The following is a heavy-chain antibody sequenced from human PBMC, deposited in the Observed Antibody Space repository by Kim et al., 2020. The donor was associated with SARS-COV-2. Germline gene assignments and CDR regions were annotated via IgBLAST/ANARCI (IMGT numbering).Heavy chain of an antibody. D-gene: IGHD3-10*01. CDR1: GFTFSSYW. CDR3: ARAYGSGSYPWYFDL. Sequence: GGSLRLSCAASGFTFSSYWMHWVRQAPGKGLVWVSRINSDGSSTSYADSVKGRFTISRDNAKNTLYLQMNSLRAEDTAVYYCARAYGSGSYPWYFDLWGRGTLVTVSS. V-gene: IGHV3-74*01. J-gene: IGHJ2*01. CDR2: INSDGSST.